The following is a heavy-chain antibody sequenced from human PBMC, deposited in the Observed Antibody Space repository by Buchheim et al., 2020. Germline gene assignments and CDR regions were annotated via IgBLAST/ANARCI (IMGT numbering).Heavy chain of an antibody. V-gene: IGHV3-74*01. Sequence: EVQLVESGGGLVQPGGSLRLPCEVSGFTFSRNWMHWVRQAPGKGLVWVSRIDADGTRTTYADSVRGRFIISSDNAKNQGYLQMNSLRAEDTAVYYCTTGTGGSGSPLGAFWGQGTL. CDR1: GFTFSRNW. D-gene: IGHD3-10*01. CDR2: IDADGTRT. CDR3: TTGTGGSGSPLGAF. J-gene: IGHJ4*02.